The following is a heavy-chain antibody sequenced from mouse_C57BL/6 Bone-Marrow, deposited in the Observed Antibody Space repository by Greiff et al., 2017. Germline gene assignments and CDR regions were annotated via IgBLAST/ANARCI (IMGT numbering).Heavy chain of an antibody. V-gene: IGHV1-64*01. Sequence: QVQLQQPGAELVKPGASVKLSCKASGYTFTSYWMHWVKQRPGQGLEWIGMIHPNSGSTNYNEKFKSKATLTVDKSSSTAYMPLSSLTSEDSAVYYCAREGISWRMDYWGQGTSVTVSS. CDR1: GYTFTSYW. CDR2: IHPNSGST. CDR3: AREGISWRMDY. J-gene: IGHJ4*01. D-gene: IGHD6-2*01.